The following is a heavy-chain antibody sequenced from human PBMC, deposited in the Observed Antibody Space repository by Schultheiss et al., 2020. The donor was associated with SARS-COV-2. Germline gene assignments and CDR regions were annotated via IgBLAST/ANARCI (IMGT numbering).Heavy chain of an antibody. Sequence: GGSLRLSCAASGFTFSSYWMHWVRQAPGKGLVWVSRINSDGSSTSYADSVKGRFTISRDNSKNTLYLQMNSLRAEDTAVYYCAKDLGDYGDYVGLDYWGQGTLVTVSS. D-gene: IGHD4-17*01. CDR3: AKDLGDYGDYVGLDY. V-gene: IGHV3-74*01. CDR2: INSDGSST. J-gene: IGHJ4*02. CDR1: GFTFSSYW.